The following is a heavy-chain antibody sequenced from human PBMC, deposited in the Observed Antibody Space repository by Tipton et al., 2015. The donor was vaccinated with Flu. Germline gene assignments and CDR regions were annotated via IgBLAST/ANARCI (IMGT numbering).Heavy chain of an antibody. J-gene: IGHJ6*02. CDR2: IYYSGTT. CDR1: GDSISTTIYY. V-gene: IGHV4-39*07. D-gene: IGHD1-1*01. Sequence: TLSLTCTVSGDSISTTIYYWGWVRQPPGKGLEWIGSIYYSGTTYYNPSLKSRVTISVDSSKNEFSLTLASLTAADTAVYYCARDLWNDRRAYYYYGVDVWDPVTTITVSS. CDR3: ARDLWNDRRAYYYYGVDV.